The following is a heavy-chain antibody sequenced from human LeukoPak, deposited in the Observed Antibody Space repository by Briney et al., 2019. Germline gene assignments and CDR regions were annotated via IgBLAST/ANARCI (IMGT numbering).Heavy chain of an antibody. CDR3: AREVWNDPLSDY. J-gene: IGHJ4*02. V-gene: IGHV1-18*01. Sequence: ASVKVSCKASGYTFTSYDINWVRQATGQGLEWMGWMNPNSGNTNYAQKLQGRVTMTTDTSTSTAYMELRSLRSDDTAVYYCAREVWNDPLSDYWGQGTLVTVSS. CDR1: GYTFTSYD. D-gene: IGHD1-1*01. CDR2: MNPNSGNT.